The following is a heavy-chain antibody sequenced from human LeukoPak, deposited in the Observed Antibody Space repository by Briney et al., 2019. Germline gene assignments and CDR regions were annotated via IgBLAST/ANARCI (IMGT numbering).Heavy chain of an antibody. CDR1: GYSISSGYY. V-gene: IGHV4-38-2*02. J-gene: IGHJ6*04. CDR2: IYHSGST. CDR3: ARGLSV. Sequence: SETLSLTCTVSGYSISSGYYWGWIRQPPGKGLEWIGTIYHSGSTYYNPSLKSRVTISVDTSKNQFSLKLSSVTAADTAVYYCARGLSVWGKGTTVTVSS.